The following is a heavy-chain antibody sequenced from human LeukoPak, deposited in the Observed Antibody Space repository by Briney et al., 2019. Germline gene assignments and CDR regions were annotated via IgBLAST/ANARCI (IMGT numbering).Heavy chain of an antibody. CDR1: GFTFSSYG. Sequence: GRSLRLSCAASGFTFSSYGMHWVRQAPGKGLEWVAVIWYDGSNKYYADSVKGRFTISRDNSKNTLYLQMNSLRAEDTAVYYCARVLNSGSYSLFDYWGQGTLVTVSS. V-gene: IGHV3-33*01. J-gene: IGHJ4*02. CDR2: IWYDGSNK. CDR3: ARVLNSGSYSLFDY. D-gene: IGHD1-26*01.